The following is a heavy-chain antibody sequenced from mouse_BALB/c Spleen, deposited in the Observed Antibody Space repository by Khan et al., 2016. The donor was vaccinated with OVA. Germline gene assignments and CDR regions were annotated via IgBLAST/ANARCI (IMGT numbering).Heavy chain of an antibody. CDR3: SIGQSTVVATPYYSMDY. J-gene: IGHJ4*01. CDR2: TSSSGSYT. CDR1: GFTFSTYA. D-gene: IGHD1-1*01. Sequence: EVELVESGGGLVKPGGSLKLSCAASGFTFSTYAMSWVRQTPEKRLEWVATTSSSGSYTFYPDSVKGRFTISRDNAKNTLFLQKRSLRSEDKAMYDCSIGQSTVVATPYYSMDYWGQGTSVTVSS. V-gene: IGHV5-9-1*01.